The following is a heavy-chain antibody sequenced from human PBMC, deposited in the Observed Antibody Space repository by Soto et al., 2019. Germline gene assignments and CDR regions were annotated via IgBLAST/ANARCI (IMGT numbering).Heavy chain of an antibody. V-gene: IGHV3-30-3*01. D-gene: IGHD6-13*01. CDR3: ARDEQLVLNYYYYYGMDV. CDR1: GFTFSSYA. CDR2: ISYDGSNK. J-gene: IGHJ6*02. Sequence: QVQLVESGGGVVQPGRSLRLSCAASGFTFSSYAMHWVRQAPGKGLEWVAVISYDGSNKYYADSVKGRFTISRDNSKNTLYLQMNSLRGEDTAVYYCARDEQLVLNYYYYYGMDVWGQGTTVTVSS.